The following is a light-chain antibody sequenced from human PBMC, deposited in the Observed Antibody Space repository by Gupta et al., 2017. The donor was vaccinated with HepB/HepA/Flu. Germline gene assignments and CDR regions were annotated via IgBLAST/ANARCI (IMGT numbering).Light chain of an antibody. CDR1: SSNIGSNT. J-gene: IGLJ1*01. CDR3: AAWDDSLNGHV. V-gene: IGLV1-44*01. CDR2: SNN. Sequence: QSVLTQPPSASGSPGLRVTISCSGSSSNIGSNTVNWYQQLPGTAPKHLIYSNNQRPSGVPDRFSGAKSGTSASLAISGLQSEDEADYYCAAWDDSLNGHVFGTGTKVTVL.